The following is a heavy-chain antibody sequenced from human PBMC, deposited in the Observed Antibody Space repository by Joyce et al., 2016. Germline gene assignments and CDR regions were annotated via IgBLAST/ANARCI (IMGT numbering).Heavy chain of an antibody. CDR3: TTHYGGYDWDL. CDR1: GFNVSSKY. J-gene: IGHJ5*02. D-gene: IGHD4-23*01. Sequence: QLVESGGGLVQPGGSLRLSCAASGFNVSSKYMPWVRQAPGKGLGWVSVIYSGGPTYYADSVKGRFTISRHNSKNTLDLQMNSLRGDDTAVYYCTTHYGGYDWDLWGQGTLVTVSS. V-gene: IGHV3-53*04. CDR2: IYSGGPT.